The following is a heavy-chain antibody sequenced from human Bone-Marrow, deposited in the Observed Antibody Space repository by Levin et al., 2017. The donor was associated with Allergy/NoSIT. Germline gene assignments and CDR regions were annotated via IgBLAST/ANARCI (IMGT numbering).Heavy chain of an antibody. J-gene: IGHJ5*02. D-gene: IGHD2-2*01. CDR2: IYYSGST. V-gene: IGHV4-61*01. Sequence: NASETLSLTCTVSGGSVSSGSYYWSWIRQPPGKGLEWIGYIYYSGSTNYNPSLKSRVTISVDTSKNQFSLKLSSVTAADTAVYYCALSGVPAHRGWFDPWGQGTLVTVSS. CDR3: ALSGVPAHRGWFDP. CDR1: GGSVSSGSYY.